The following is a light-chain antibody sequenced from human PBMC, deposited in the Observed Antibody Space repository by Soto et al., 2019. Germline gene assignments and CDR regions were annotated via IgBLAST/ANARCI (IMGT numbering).Light chain of an antibody. Sequence: EIVMTQSPATLSVSPGERATLSCRASQSVSSNLAWYQQKPGQAPRLLIYGASTRATGIPARFSGSGSGTEFTLTISSLQSEDFAVDYCQQYNNWPPYTFGQGTKLDIK. CDR1: QSVSSN. CDR3: QQYNNWPPYT. CDR2: GAS. V-gene: IGKV3-15*01. J-gene: IGKJ2*01.